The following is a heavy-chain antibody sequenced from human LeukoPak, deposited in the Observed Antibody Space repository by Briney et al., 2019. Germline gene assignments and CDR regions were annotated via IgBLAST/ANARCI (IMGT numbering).Heavy chain of an antibody. CDR3: AREGEGYCSGGSCYGFDY. CDR1: GGSISSGSYY. D-gene: IGHD2-15*01. Sequence: SQTLSLTCTVPGGSISSGSYYWSWIRQPAGKGLEWIGRIYTSGSTNYNPSLKSRVTISVDTSKNQFSLKLSSVTAADTAVYYCAREGEGYCSGGSCYGFDYWGQGTLVAVSS. V-gene: IGHV4-61*02. J-gene: IGHJ4*02. CDR2: IYTSGST.